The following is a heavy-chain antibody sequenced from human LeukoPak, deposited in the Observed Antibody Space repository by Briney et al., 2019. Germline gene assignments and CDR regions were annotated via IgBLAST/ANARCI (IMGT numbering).Heavy chain of an antibody. CDR1: GFTFSSYS. V-gene: IGHV3-48*04. CDR2: ISSSSSTI. Sequence: GGSLRLSCAASGFTFSSYSMNWVRQAPGKGLEWVSYISSSSSTIYYADSVKGRFTISRDNAKNTLYLEVISLTAEDTAVYYCAKGARRTFGLSSGLYRGSYYFDYWGQGTLVTVSS. CDR3: AKGARRTFGLSSGLYRGSYYFDY. J-gene: IGHJ4*02. D-gene: IGHD6-19*01.